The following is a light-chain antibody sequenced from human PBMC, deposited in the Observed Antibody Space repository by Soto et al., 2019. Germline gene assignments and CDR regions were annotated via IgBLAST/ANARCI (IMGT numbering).Light chain of an antibody. V-gene: IGKV1-39*01. CDR3: QQCHATPLT. CDR2: GAK. Sequence: DIQMTQSPSFLSASVGDRVTITCRASQAISIYLNWYRQKPGKAPNLLIFGAKTLQSGVPSRFSGSGYGTDSTLTITTLQPEDVGIYYCQQCHATPLTFGQGTRLEIK. J-gene: IGKJ5*01. CDR1: QAISIY.